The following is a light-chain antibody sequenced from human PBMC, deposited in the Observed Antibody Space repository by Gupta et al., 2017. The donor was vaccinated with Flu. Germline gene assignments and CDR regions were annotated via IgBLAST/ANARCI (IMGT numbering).Light chain of an antibody. CDR3: QQCSDSRT. V-gene: IGKV3-11*01. J-gene: IGKJ4*01. CDR2: GAS. Sequence: EIVLPQSPATLSLSTGERATLSCRASQSISTYLAWYQQKPGQTPRLLIYGASNRATGIPDRFSGSGYGTDFTLTSSSREPEDFAVYYWQQCSDSRTFGGGTKVEI. CDR1: QSISTY.